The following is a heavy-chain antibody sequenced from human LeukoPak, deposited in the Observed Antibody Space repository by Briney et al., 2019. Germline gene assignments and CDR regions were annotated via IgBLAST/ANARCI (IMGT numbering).Heavy chain of an antibody. CDR1: GYTFTGYY. V-gene: IGHV1-2*02. CDR2: INPNSGDT. CDR3: ARGQANDYGDYAGWGH. Sequence: GASVKVSCEXSGYTFTGYYMHWVRQAPGQGLEWMGWINPNSGDTNYAQNFQGRVTMTRDTSISTAYMELGRLRSDDTAVYYCARGQANDYGDYAGWGHWGQGTLVTVSS. J-gene: IGHJ4*02. D-gene: IGHD4-17*01.